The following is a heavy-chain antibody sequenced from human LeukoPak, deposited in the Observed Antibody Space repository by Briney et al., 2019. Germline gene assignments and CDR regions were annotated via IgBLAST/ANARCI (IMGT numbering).Heavy chain of an antibody. CDR1: GYTFTGYY. J-gene: IGHJ4*02. CDR3: ARGLGEKGSGSYLRDY. Sequence: GASVKVSCKASGYTFTGYYMHWVRQAPGQGLEWMGWINPNSGGTNYAQKFQGRVTMTRDTSISTAYMELSRLRSDDTAVYYCARGLGEKGSGSYLRDYWGQGTLVTVSS. D-gene: IGHD3-10*01. V-gene: IGHV1-2*02. CDR2: INPNSGGT.